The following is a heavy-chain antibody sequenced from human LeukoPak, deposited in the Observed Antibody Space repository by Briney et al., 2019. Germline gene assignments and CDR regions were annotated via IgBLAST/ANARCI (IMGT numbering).Heavy chain of an antibody. V-gene: IGHV3-11*01. CDR2: ISSSGSTI. CDR3: ARDWWWWSRPTHGMDV. CDR1: GFTFSDDY. Sequence: GGSLRLSCAASGFTFSDDYMSWIRQAPGKGLEWVSYISSSGSTIYYADSVKGRFTISRDNAKNSLYLQMNSLRAEDTAVYYCARDWWWWSRPTHGMDVWGQGTTVTVSS. J-gene: IGHJ6*02. D-gene: IGHD2-21*01.